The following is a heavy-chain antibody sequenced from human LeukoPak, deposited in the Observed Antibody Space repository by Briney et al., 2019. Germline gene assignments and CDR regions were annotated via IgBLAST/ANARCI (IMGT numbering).Heavy chain of an antibody. J-gene: IGHJ5*02. CDR1: GFTFSSYG. CDR3: ARGKKEVLWFGEELNFDP. V-gene: IGHV3-30*03. CDR2: ISYDGSNE. Sequence: PGRSLRLSCAASGFTFSSYGMHWIRQAPGKGLEWVAVISYDGSNEYYADSVKGRFTISRDNSKNTLYLQMNSLRAEDTAVYYCARGKKEVLWFGEELNFDPWGQGTLVTVSS. D-gene: IGHD3-10*01.